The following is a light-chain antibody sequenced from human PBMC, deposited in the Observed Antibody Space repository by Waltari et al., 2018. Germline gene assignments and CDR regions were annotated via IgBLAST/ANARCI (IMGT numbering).Light chain of an antibody. Sequence: EVVLTQSPATLSLSPGERATLSCRARQSVSNYLAWYQEKPGQAPRLLIYDTSNRATGIPARFSGSGSGTDFTLTISSLEPEDFGVYYCQQRGNWPLTFGGGTRVEIK. CDR3: QQRGNWPLT. V-gene: IGKV3-11*01. J-gene: IGKJ4*01. CDR2: DTS. CDR1: QSVSNY.